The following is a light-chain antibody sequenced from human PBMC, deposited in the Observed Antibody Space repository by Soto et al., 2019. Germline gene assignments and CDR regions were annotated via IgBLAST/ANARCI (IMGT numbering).Light chain of an antibody. Sequence: IRMTQSPPTQSASIGDRVTITCRASQSIGNWLAWYQQKPGRAPKLLMYEASSLESGVPSRFSGSGSGTEFTLTISGLQPDDFATYHCQQYKSYPWTFGQGTKVEIK. CDR1: QSIGNW. J-gene: IGKJ1*01. CDR2: EAS. V-gene: IGKV1-5*03. CDR3: QQYKSYPWT.